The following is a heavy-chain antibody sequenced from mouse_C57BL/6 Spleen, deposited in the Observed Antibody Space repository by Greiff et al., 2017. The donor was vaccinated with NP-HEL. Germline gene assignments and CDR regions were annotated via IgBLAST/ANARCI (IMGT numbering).Heavy chain of an antibody. CDR3: ARSGRGYFDV. Sequence: QVQLQQPGAELVRPGSSVKLSCKASGYTFTSYWMDWVKQRPGQVLEWIGNIYPSDSETHYNQKFKDKATLTVDKSSSTAYMQLSSLTSEDCAVYNCARSGRGYFDVWGTGTSVTVSA. V-gene: IGHV1-61*01. D-gene: IGHD3-1*01. CDR2: IYPSDSET. J-gene: IGHJ1*03. CDR1: GYTFTSYW.